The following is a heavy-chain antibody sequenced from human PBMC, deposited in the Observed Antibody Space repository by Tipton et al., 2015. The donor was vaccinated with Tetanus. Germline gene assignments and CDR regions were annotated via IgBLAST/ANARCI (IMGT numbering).Heavy chain of an antibody. CDR1: GGSLRSGDYQ. CDR3: VRGRGLGAYSYGFEY. Sequence: TLSLTCSVSGGSLRSGDYQWNWIRQPPGKGLEWLAYISPSGRTNSNYSLKSRITISQDMSKNQFSLKLTSVTAADTAVYYCVRGRGLGAYSYGFEYWGQGALVTVSS. J-gene: IGHJ4*02. D-gene: IGHD5-18*01. V-gene: IGHV4-61*08. CDR2: ISPSGRT.